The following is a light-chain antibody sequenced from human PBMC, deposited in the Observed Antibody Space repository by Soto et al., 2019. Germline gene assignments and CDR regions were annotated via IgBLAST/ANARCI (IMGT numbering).Light chain of an antibody. CDR1: SCNIGGGYY. CDR3: RTYDSGRSDYV. CDR2: GNS. J-gene: IGLJ1*01. Sequence: QSVLTQPPSVSGSPGQRVTISCTGSSCNIGGGYYVSWYQQLPGTAPKLLIYGNSKRPSGVPDRFSGSKSGTTASLPITGVQDDEDEDDYCRTYDSGRSDYVFGTGTKLTVL. V-gene: IGLV1-40*01.